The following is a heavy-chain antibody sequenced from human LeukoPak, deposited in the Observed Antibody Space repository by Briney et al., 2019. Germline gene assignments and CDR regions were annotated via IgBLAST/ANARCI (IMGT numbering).Heavy chain of an antibody. V-gene: IGHV3-48*03. Sequence: GGSLRLSCAASGFTFSSYEMNWVRQAPGKGLEWVSYISSSGSTIYYADSVKGRFTISRDNAKNSLYLQMNSLRAEDTAVYYCARGPREWLISRYYVDYWGQGTLVTVSS. J-gene: IGHJ4*02. CDR1: GFTFSSYE. CDR2: ISSSGSTI. D-gene: IGHD6-19*01. CDR3: ARGPREWLISRYYVDY.